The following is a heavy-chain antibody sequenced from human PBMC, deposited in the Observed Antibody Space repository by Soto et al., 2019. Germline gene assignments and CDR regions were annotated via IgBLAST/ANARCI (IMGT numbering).Heavy chain of an antibody. CDR3: ARVKYYYDSHTGGWFDT. CDR2: ISSSSSYI. V-gene: IGHV3-21*01. J-gene: IGHJ5*02. Sequence: EVQLVESGGDLVKPGGSLRLSCEASGFTFSSYSMNWVRQAPGKGLEWVSSISSSSSYIYYADSVKGRVTISRDNANNTLYMNMNSLRAEDTAVYYCARVKYYYDSHTGGWFDTWGQGTLVVVSS. D-gene: IGHD3-22*01. CDR1: GFTFSSYS.